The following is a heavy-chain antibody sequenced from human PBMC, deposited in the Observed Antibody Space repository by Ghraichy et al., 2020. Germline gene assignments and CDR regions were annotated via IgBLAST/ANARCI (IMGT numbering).Heavy chain of an antibody. J-gene: IGHJ5*02. CDR1: GGSFSGYY. D-gene: IGHD2-8*01. V-gene: IGHV4-34*01. CDR2: INHSGST. CDR3: ARLTQIVLMVYARRGWFDP. Sequence: SETLSLTCAVYGGSFSGYYWSWIRQPPGKGLEWIGEINHSGSTNYNPSLKSRVTISVDTSKNQFSLKLSSVTAADTAVYYCARLTQIVLMVYARRGWFDPWGQGTLVTVSS.